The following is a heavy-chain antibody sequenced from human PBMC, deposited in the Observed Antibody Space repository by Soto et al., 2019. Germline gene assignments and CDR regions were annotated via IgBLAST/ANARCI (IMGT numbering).Heavy chain of an antibody. CDR2: ISKDGDKK. CDR3: AREWSVANPGY. Sequence: QVHLVESGGGVAQPGTSLRLSCAASGFTFSNYSMHWVRQAPGKGLEWVAVISKDGDKKHYADSVKGRFTISRDNSKNTLYLQMNSLRPEDTAVHYCAREWSVANPGYWGQGTQVTVSS. D-gene: IGHD5-12*01. J-gene: IGHJ4*02. CDR1: GFTFSNYS. V-gene: IGHV3-30-3*01.